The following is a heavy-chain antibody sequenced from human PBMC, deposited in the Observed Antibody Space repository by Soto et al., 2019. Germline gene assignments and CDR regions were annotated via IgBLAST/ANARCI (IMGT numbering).Heavy chain of an antibody. CDR3: ARDRGSGSYYPT. Sequence: QLQLQESGSGLVKPSQTLSLTCTVSGASMSSGVYSWSWIRQPPGKGLEWIGYMYDTGSTYYNPSLKPRVTISVDMSQNHFSLNLASVTAADTAVYYCARDRGSGSYYPTWGQGILVTVSS. V-gene: IGHV4-30-2*01. D-gene: IGHD3-10*01. CDR1: GASMSSGVYS. CDR2: MYDTGST. J-gene: IGHJ5*02.